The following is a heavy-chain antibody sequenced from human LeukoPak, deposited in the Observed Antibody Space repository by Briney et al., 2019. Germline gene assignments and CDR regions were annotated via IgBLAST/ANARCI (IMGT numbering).Heavy chain of an antibody. CDR3: QNYDSSRGRFDP. D-gene: IGHD3-22*01. Sequence: SSETLSLTCTVSGGSISSSNYYWGWIRQPPGEGLEWIGIMAYSGSTHYNPSLKSRVTISVDASKKQFSLKLSSVTAADTAVYYCQNYDSSRGRFDPWGQGTLVTVSS. J-gene: IGHJ5*02. CDR1: GGSISSSNYY. CDR2: MAYSGST. V-gene: IGHV4-39*01.